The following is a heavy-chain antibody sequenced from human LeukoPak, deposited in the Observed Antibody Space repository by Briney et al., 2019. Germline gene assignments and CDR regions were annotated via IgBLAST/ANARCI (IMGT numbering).Heavy chain of an antibody. V-gene: IGHV4-30-2*01. CDR1: GGSISSGGYY. CDR3: ARDLDFWSGHKSATADALYAFDI. CDR2: IYHSGST. D-gene: IGHD3-3*01. J-gene: IGHJ3*02. Sequence: PSETLSLTCTVSGGSISSGGYYWSWIRQPTGKGLEGIGYIYHSGSTYYNPSLKSRVTISVDRSKNQFSLKLSSVTAADTAVYYYARDLDFWSGHKSATADALYAFDIWGQGTMVTVSS.